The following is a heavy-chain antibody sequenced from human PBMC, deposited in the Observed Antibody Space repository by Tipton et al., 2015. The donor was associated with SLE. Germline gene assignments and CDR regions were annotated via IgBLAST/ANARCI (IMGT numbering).Heavy chain of an antibody. J-gene: IGHJ2*01. CDR2: IGGSGGST. CDR3: AKDSGWLQFYWYFDL. Sequence: SLRLSCAASGFTFSSYAMSWVRQAPGKGLEWVSAIGGSGGSTYYADSVKGRFTISRDNSKGTLYLQMNSLRSEDAAVYYCAKDSGWLQFYWYFDLWGRGTLVTVSS. CDR1: GFTFSSYA. V-gene: IGHV3-23*01. D-gene: IGHD5-24*01.